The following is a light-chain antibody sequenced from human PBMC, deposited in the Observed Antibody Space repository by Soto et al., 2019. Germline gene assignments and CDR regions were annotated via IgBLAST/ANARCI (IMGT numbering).Light chain of an antibody. V-gene: IGLV7-43*01. CDR3: LLYYGGAQPVV. Sequence: QTVVTQEPSLTVSPGGPVTLTCASSTGAVTSGHYPNWFQQKPGQAPRALIYSTNKKHSWTPARVSGSLLGGKAALTLSGVQPEDEAEYSCLLYYGGAQPVVFGGGTKLTVL. J-gene: IGLJ2*01. CDR1: TGAVTSGHY. CDR2: STN.